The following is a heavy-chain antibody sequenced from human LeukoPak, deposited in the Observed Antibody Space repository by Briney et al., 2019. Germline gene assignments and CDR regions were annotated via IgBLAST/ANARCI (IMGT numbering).Heavy chain of an antibody. V-gene: IGHV3-74*01. CDR2: INSDGSST. Sequence: GGSLRLSCEGSGFTFSSYWMHWVRQAPGKGLVWVSRINSDGSSTRYADSVKGRFTISRDNAKNTLYLQMNSLRAEDTAVYYCARGVGGDSRFDPWGQGTLVTVSS. D-gene: IGHD1-26*01. J-gene: IGHJ5*02. CDR1: GFTFSSYW. CDR3: ARGVGGDSRFDP.